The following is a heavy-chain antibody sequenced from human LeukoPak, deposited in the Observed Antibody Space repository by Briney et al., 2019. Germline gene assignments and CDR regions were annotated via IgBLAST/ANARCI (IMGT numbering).Heavy chain of an antibody. Sequence: GGSLRLSCAASGFTFGNYAMNWVRQAPGKGLEWVAIIPYDGSNKYYVDSVKGRFTISRDNSKNTVYLQMTRLRLEGTAVYYCARSYYTSGWRGYFDYWGQGTLVTVSS. J-gene: IGHJ4*02. D-gene: IGHD6-19*01. CDR3: ARSYYTSGWRGYFDY. CDR2: IPYDGSNK. CDR1: GFTFGNYA. V-gene: IGHV3-30-3*01.